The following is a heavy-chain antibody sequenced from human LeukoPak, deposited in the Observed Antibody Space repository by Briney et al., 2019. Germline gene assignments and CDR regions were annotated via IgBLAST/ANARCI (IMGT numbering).Heavy chain of an antibody. Sequence: PGGSLRLSCAASGFSFDDHAMHWVRQAPGKGLEWVSGISWNSNSIGYADSVKGRFTISRDNAMNSLYLQMNSLTSEDTALYYCAKDKYSSSLSEFDYWGQGTLVTVSS. J-gene: IGHJ4*02. V-gene: IGHV3-9*01. D-gene: IGHD6-13*01. CDR1: GFSFDDHA. CDR2: ISWNSNSI. CDR3: AKDKYSSSLSEFDY.